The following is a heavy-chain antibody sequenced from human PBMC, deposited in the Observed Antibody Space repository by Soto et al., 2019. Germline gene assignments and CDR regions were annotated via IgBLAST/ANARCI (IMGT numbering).Heavy chain of an antibody. D-gene: IGHD6-13*01. CDR1: GFTFSSYA. Sequence: GGSLRLSCAASGFTFSSYAMSWVRQAPGKGLEWVSAISGSGGSTYYADSVKGRFTITRDNSKNTLYLQMNSLRAEDTAVYYCAKDLAAAAGPSPFDYWGQGTLVTVSS. J-gene: IGHJ4*02. CDR3: AKDLAAAAGPSPFDY. V-gene: IGHV3-23*01. CDR2: ISGSGGST.